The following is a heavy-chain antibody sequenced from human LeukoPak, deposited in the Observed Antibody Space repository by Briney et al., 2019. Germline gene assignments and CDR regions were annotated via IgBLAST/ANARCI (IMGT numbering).Heavy chain of an antibody. J-gene: IGHJ4*02. CDR2: MDPNNGNT. Sequence: ASVKVSCKASGYTFTSYDINWVRQATGQGLEWMGWMDPNNGNTGYAQKFQGRVTLTRNTSISTAYMELSSLRSDDTAVYYCARANRGPRGSVIKWLYFFDSWGQGTLVTVSP. CDR3: ARANRGPRGSVIKWLYFFDS. D-gene: IGHD3-22*01. V-gene: IGHV1-8*03. CDR1: GYTFTSYD.